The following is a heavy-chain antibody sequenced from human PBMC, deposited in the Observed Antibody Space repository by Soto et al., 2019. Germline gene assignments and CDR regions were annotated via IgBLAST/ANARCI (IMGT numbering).Heavy chain of an antibody. CDR2: ISYDGSNK. D-gene: IGHD1-26*01. CDR3: ARGEQVNYYYYYGMDV. CDR1: GFRFSDYA. J-gene: IGHJ6*02. V-gene: IGHV3-30-3*01. Sequence: PGGSLRLSCAASGFRFSDYAMHWVRQAPDMGLEWVAVISYDGSNKYYAESVKGRFTISRGNSKSTLYLQMNSLITEGTATYYFARGEQVNYYYYYGMDVWGQGTTVTVAS.